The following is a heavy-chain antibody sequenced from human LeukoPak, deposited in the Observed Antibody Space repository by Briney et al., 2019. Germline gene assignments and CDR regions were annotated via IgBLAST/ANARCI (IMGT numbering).Heavy chain of an antibody. D-gene: IGHD5-12*01. Sequence: PGGSLRLSCAASGFTFSSYSMNWVRQAPGKGLEWVSSIISSSSYIYYADSVKGRFTISRDNAKNSLYLQMNSLRAEDTAVYYCAAEGATAARTQSVWGQGTLVTVSS. CDR1: GFTFSSYS. CDR3: AAEGATAARTQSV. CDR2: IISSSSYI. V-gene: IGHV3-21*01. J-gene: IGHJ4*02.